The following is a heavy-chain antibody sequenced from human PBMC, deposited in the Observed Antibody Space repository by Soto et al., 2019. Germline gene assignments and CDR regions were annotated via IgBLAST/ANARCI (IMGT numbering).Heavy chain of an antibody. Sequence: PGGSLRLSCAASGFTFSSYAMSWVRQAPGKGLEWVSAISGSGGSTYYADSVKGRFTISRDNSKNTLYLQMNSLRAEDTAVYYCGRDGDPGWVYGVDVWGPGTRVTVSS. J-gene: IGHJ6*02. D-gene: IGHD7-27*01. V-gene: IGHV3-23*01. CDR2: ISGSGGST. CDR1: GFTFSSYA. CDR3: GRDGDPGWVYGVDV.